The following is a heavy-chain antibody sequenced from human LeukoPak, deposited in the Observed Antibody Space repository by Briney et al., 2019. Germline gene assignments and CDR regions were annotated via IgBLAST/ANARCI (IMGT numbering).Heavy chain of an antibody. Sequence: GGSLRLSCAASGFTFSSYAMSWVRQAPGKGLEWVSAISGSGGSTYYADSVKGRFTISRDNSKNTLYLQMNSLRAEDTAVYYYAKEGSNSPYYYYGMDVWGQGTTVTVSS. CDR3: AKEGSNSPYYYYGMDV. V-gene: IGHV3-23*01. CDR2: ISGSGGST. CDR1: GFTFSSYA. J-gene: IGHJ6*02.